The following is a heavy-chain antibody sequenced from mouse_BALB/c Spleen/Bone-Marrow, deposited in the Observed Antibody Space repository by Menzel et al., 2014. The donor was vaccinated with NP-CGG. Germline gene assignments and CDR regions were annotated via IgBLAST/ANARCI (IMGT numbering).Heavy chain of an antibody. Sequence: EVQLQQSGPELVKPGASVKISCTASGYPFTAYYIHWVKQSHVKSLEWIGRINPYNGATSYNQNFKDKASLTVDKSSSTAYMELHSLTSEDSAVYYCARKGNYGWFAYWGQGTLVTVSA. CDR3: ARKGNYGWFAY. CDR1: GYPFTAYY. CDR2: INPYNGAT. D-gene: IGHD2-1*01. V-gene: IGHV1-26*01. J-gene: IGHJ3*01.